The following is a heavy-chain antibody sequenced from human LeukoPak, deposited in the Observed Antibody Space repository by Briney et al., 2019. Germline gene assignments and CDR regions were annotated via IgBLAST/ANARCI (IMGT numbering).Heavy chain of an antibody. V-gene: IGHV4-59*01. Sequence: SDTLSLTCTVSGGSISTYYWNWIRQPPGKGLEWIGYIYHSGSTNYNPSPQSRVTISVDTSKNQFSLNLNSVTAADTAVYYCARGGAARLHFQNWGQGTLVTVSS. D-gene: IGHD6-6*01. CDR3: ARGGAARLHFQN. CDR2: IYHSGST. CDR1: GGSISTYY. J-gene: IGHJ1*01.